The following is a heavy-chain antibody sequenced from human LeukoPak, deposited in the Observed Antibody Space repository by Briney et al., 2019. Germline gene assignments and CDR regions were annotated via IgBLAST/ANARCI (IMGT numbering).Heavy chain of an antibody. Sequence: SVKVSCKASGGTFSSYAISWVRQAPGQGLEWMGGIIPIFGTANYAQKFQGRVTMTRDTSTSTVYMELSSPRSEDTAVYYCARDHRSSSGLKDYWGQGTLVTVSS. CDR2: IIPIFGTA. D-gene: IGHD2-2*01. CDR3: ARDHRSSSGLKDY. V-gene: IGHV1-69*05. CDR1: GGTFSSYA. J-gene: IGHJ4*02.